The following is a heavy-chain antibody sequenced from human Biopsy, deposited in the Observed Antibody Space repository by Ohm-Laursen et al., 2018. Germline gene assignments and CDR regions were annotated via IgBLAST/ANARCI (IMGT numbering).Heavy chain of an antibody. CDR3: ARLYRLDDYWNDDPPDAFDV. CDR1: GGSISSDY. J-gene: IGHJ3*01. CDR2: ISDRGTT. V-gene: IGHV4-59*07. Sequence: SDTLSLTCTVSGGSISSDYWSWIRQSPRKGLEWIGHISDRGTTNSNPSLRGRITISVDTSKNQFSLKLNSVSAADTALFFCARLYRLDDYWNDDPPDAFDVWGPGTMVTVSS. D-gene: IGHD3-3*01.